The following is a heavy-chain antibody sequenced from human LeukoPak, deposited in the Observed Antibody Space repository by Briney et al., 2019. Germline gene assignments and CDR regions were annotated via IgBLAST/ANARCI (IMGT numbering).Heavy chain of an antibody. V-gene: IGHV4-59*01. Sequence: SETLSLTCSVSGGSIGTNYWSWIRQVPGKGLEWIGYSSYSGSSNYNPSLKSRVTISVDTSKTRFSLYLNSVTAADTAVYYCARSDTHHIHSSSWHFDYWGQGTLATVSS. J-gene: IGHJ4*02. D-gene: IGHD6-13*01. CDR3: ARSDTHHIHSSSWHFDY. CDR1: GGSIGTNY. CDR2: SSYSGSS.